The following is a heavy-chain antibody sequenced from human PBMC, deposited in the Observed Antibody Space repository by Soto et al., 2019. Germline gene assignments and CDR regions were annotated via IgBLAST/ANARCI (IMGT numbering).Heavy chain of an antibody. CDR2: LSYSGST. CDR3: ARGQVVAAQH. J-gene: IGHJ4*02. Sequence: PSETLSLTCTVSGESITFAPYYWGWIRQTPGKGLEWMGYLSYSGSTYYSPSLKSRVTISVDRSKNQFSLKLSSVTAADTAVYYCARGQVVAAQHWGQGTLVTVSS. D-gene: IGHD2-15*01. CDR1: GESITFAPYY. V-gene: IGHV4-39*07.